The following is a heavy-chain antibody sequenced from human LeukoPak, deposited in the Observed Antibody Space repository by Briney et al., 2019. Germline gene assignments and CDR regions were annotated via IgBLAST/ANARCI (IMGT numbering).Heavy chain of an antibody. CDR3: ARMRNFDY. V-gene: IGHV4-34*01. CDR2: INHSGST. CDR1: GGSFSGYY. J-gene: IGHJ4*02. Sequence: SETLSLTCAVYGGSFSGYYWSWIRQPPGKGLEGIGEINHSGSTNYNPSLKSRVTISVDTSKNQFSLKLSSVTAADTAVYYCARMRNFDYWGQGTLVTVSS.